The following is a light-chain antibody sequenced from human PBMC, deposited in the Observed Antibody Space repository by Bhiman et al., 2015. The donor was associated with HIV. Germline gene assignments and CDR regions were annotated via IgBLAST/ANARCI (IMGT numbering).Light chain of an antibody. CDR1: SSDVGGYNH. CDR3: GSYSSSSTLL. J-gene: IGLJ1*01. CDR2: DVS. V-gene: IGLV2-14*03. Sequence: QSALTQPASVSGSPGQSITISCTGTSSDVGGYNHVSWYQQHPGKAPRLMIYDVSNRPSGISNRFSGSKSGNTASLTISGLQAEDEADYYCGSYSSSSTLLFGTGTKVTVL.